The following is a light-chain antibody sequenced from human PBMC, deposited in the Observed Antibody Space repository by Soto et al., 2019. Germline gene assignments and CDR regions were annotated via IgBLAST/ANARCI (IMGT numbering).Light chain of an antibody. J-gene: IGKJ2*03. CDR3: HQDGDLPPHS. Sequence: EIVLTQSPGTLSLSPGESATLSCRASQRVDSSNLAWYQQKPGQAPRLLIYGTCSRATGIPDRFSGSGCGTEFTLTISSLEDEDYAVYHCHQDGDLPPHSFGQGDKQEIK. CDR1: QRVDSSN. V-gene: IGKV3-20*01. CDR2: GTC.